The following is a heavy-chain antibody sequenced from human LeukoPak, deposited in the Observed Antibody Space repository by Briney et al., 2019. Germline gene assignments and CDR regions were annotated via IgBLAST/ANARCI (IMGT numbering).Heavy chain of an antibody. V-gene: IGHV4-34*01. Sequence: PSEILSLTCAVYGGSFSGYYWSWIRQPPGKGLEWIGEINHSGSTNYNPSLKSRVTISVDTAADTAVYYCASNSFDYYGSGSYSVDYWGQGTLVTVSS. CDR1: GGSFSGYY. D-gene: IGHD3-10*01. CDR3: SVDY. CDR2: INHSGST. J-gene: IGHJ4*02.